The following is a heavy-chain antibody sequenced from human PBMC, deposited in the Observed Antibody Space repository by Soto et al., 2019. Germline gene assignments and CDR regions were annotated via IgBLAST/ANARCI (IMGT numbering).Heavy chain of an antibody. CDR3: ARDPTHGVKVVVAAKTAFDI. J-gene: IGHJ3*02. Sequence: QVQLVESGGGVVQPGRSLRLSCAASGFTFSSYGMHWVRQAPGKGLEWVAVIGYDGSNNYYADSVKARFTTSRDNSKNTLYLQMNSLRAEDTAVYYCARDPTHGVKVVVAAKTAFDIWGQGTMVTVSS. V-gene: IGHV3-33*01. CDR2: IGYDGSNN. D-gene: IGHD2-15*01. CDR1: GFTFSSYG.